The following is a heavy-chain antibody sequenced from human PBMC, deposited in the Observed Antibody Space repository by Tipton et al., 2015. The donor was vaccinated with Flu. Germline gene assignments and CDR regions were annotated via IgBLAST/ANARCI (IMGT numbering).Heavy chain of an antibody. V-gene: IGHV4-61*02. CDR3: ARRVAGSGMAV. J-gene: IGHJ6*02. Sequence: TLSLTCTVSGASISIGAYYWTWIRRPADKGLEWIGRTYTGGGTNYNPSLKSRVTISIDTSKNQFSLRRSSLTAADTAVYYCARRVAGSGMAVWGQGTTVTVSS. CDR1: GASISIGAYY. D-gene: IGHD6-19*01. CDR2: TYTGGGT.